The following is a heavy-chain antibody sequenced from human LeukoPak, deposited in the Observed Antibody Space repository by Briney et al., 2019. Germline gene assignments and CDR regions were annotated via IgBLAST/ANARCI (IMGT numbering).Heavy chain of an antibody. CDR1: GGSISSYY. CDR2: IYTSGST. Sequence: SETLSLTCTVSGGSISSYYWSWIRQPAGKGLEWIGRIYTSGSTNYNPSLKSRVTMSVDTSKNQFSLKLSSVTAADTAVYYCARDVLLKNYYDSSGYLDAFDIWGQETMVTVSS. J-gene: IGHJ3*02. V-gene: IGHV4-4*07. CDR3: ARDVLLKNYYDSSGYLDAFDI. D-gene: IGHD3-22*01.